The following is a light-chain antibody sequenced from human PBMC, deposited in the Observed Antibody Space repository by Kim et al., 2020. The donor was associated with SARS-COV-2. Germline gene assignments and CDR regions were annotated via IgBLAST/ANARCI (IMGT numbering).Light chain of an antibody. Sequence: GQRVAIPWSGSRSNTERETVNWYQHLPGTAPKLLNHTNDQRPSGVPDRFSASKSGTSASLAISGLQSEDEADYYFTAWDESLHVWVFGGGTQLTVL. CDR3: TAWDESLHVWV. J-gene: IGLJ3*02. CDR1: RSNTERET. CDR2: TND. V-gene: IGLV1-44*01.